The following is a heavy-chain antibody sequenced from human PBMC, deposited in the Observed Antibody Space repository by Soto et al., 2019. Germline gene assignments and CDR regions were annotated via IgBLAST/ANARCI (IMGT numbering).Heavy chain of an antibody. J-gene: IGHJ3*02. CDR2: INHSGST. Sequence: SETLSLTCAVYGGSFSGYYWSWIRQPPGKGLEWIGEINHSGSTNYNPSLKSRVTISVDTSKNQFSLKLSSVTAADTAVYYCATSSGWYGDAFDIWGQGTMVTVSS. V-gene: IGHV4-34*01. CDR1: GGSFSGYY. D-gene: IGHD6-19*01. CDR3: ATSSGWYGDAFDI.